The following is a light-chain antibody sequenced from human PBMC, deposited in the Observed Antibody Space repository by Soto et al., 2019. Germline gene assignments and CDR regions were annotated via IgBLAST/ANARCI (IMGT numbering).Light chain of an antibody. Sequence: TQSAATLAVSPGERSTHSGQASQSVSSNLAWYQQKPGQSLRLLIYGADSRATGIPDRFSGSGSGTDFTITISRLEPEDFAVYYCQLYGSSPLTVGGGTQVEIK. V-gene: IGKV3-20*01. CDR1: QSVSSN. CDR3: QLYGSSPLT. J-gene: IGKJ4*01. CDR2: GAD.